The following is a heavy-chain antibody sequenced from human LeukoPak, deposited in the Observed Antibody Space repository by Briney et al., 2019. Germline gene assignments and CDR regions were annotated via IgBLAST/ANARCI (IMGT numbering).Heavy chain of an antibody. CDR1: GGSISSYY. Sequence: SETLSLTCTVSGGSISSYYWSWIRQPPGKGLEWIGYIYYSGGTNYNPSLKSRVTISVDTSKNQFSLKLSSVTAADTAVYYCARTVAPSPVGYFDYWGQGTLVTVSS. CDR2: IYYSGGT. D-gene: IGHD6-19*01. V-gene: IGHV4-59*08. J-gene: IGHJ4*02. CDR3: ARTVAPSPVGYFDY.